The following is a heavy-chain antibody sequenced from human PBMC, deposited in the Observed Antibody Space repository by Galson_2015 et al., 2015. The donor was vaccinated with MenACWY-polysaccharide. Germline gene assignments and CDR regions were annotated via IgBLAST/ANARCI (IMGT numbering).Heavy chain of an antibody. D-gene: IGHD3-10*01. CDR2: LSPTTGNT. Sequence: SLRLSCAGSGLTFSSYGMGWVRQAPGKGLEWVSGLSPTTGNTYYADSVGGRFTISRDNSKNTLYLQMDSLRAEDTALYYCAKGAAHYGSGNYYDYWGQGTQVTVSS. CDR3: AKGAAHYGSGNYYDY. V-gene: IGHV3-23*01. CDR1: GLTFSSYG. J-gene: IGHJ4*02.